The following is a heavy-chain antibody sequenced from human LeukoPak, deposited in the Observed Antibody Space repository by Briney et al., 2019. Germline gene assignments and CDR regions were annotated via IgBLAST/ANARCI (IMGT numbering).Heavy chain of an antibody. CDR3: ARVTYNGYQHFDY. V-gene: IGHV4-39*07. J-gene: IGHJ4*02. CDR2: IHHRGTT. CDR1: GGSISTNTYY. D-gene: IGHD3-10*01. Sequence: PSETLSLTCIDSGGSISTNTYYWGWIRLPPGKGLEWIGEIHHRGTTYYNPSLRSRVTISVDTSKSQFSLRLTSVTAADTAVYYCARVTYNGYQHFDYWGQGNLVTVS.